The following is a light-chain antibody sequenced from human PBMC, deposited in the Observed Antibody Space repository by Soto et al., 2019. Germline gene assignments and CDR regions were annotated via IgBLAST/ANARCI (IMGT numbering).Light chain of an antibody. CDR1: TGAVTSGHY. J-gene: IGLJ2*01. Sequence: QAVVTQEPSLTVPPGGTVTLTCGSSTGAVTSGHYPYWFQQQPGQDPRALIYDTSNKHSWTPARFSGSLLGGKAALTLSGAQPEDEAEYHCLLFDRDIRGVFGGGTKLTVL. V-gene: IGLV7-46*01. CDR3: LLFDRDIRGV. CDR2: DTS.